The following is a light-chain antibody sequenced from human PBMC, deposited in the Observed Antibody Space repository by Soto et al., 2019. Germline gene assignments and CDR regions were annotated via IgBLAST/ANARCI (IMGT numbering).Light chain of an antibody. Sequence: EIVMTQSPATLSVSPGERATLACRASQSVSSYLAWYQQKPGQAPRLLICDASNRATGIPARFSGSGSGTDFTLTIGRLDPGDFAVYYCQQGSNWPITFGPGTKVDIK. V-gene: IGKV3-11*01. CDR3: QQGSNWPIT. CDR1: QSVSSY. J-gene: IGKJ3*01. CDR2: DAS.